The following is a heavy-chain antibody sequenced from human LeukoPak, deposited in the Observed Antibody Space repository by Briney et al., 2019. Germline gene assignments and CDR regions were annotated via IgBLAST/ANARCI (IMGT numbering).Heavy chain of an antibody. J-gene: IGHJ3*02. Sequence: PSQTLSLTCAVSGGSISSGGYSWSWIRQPPGKGLKWIGYIYHSGSTYYNPSLKSRVTISVDRSKNQFSLKLSSVTAADTAVYYCVGAPPGTISLAFDIWGQGTMVTVSS. CDR3: VGAPPGTISLAFDI. D-gene: IGHD4-17*01. CDR2: IYHSGST. V-gene: IGHV4-30-2*01. CDR1: GGSISSGGYS.